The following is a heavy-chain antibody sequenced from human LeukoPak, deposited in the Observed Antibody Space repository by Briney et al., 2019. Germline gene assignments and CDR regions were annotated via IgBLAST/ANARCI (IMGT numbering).Heavy chain of an antibody. CDR3: ARDRSIASDY. D-gene: IGHD6-6*01. V-gene: IGHV3-74*01. J-gene: IGHJ4*02. CDR2: INSDGSST. Sequence: GGSLRLSCAASGFTFSSYWMHWVRQAPGXGLVWVSRINSDGSSTNYADSVRGRFTIPRDNAKNTLYLQMNSLRAEDTAVYYCARDRSIASDYWGQGTLVTVSS. CDR1: GFTFSSYW.